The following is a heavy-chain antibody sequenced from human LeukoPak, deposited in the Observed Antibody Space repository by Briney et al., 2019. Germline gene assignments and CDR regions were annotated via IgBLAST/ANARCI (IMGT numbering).Heavy chain of an antibody. CDR3: ARLSRAALDY. CDR2: IYYSGST. V-gene: IGHV4-39*01. Sequence: SETLSLTCTVSGGSISSSSYYWGWIRQPRGKGLEWIGSIYYSGSTYYNPSLKSRVTISVDTSKNQFSLKLSSVTAADTAVYYCARLSRAALDYWGQGTLVTVSS. J-gene: IGHJ4*02. D-gene: IGHD6-13*01. CDR1: GGSISSSSYY.